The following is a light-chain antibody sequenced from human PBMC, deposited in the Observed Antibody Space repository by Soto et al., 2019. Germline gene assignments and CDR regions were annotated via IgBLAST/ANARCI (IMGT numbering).Light chain of an antibody. CDR2: AAS. CDR3: QQVNSYPHT. J-gene: IGKJ2*01. CDR1: QGISSY. V-gene: IGKV1-9*01. Sequence: DIQLTQSPSFLSASVGDRVTITCRASQGISSYLAWYQQKPGKAPNLLIYAASTLQSGVPSRFSGSGSGTEFTLTISSLQPEDFATYYCQQVNSYPHTFGQGTKLEIK.